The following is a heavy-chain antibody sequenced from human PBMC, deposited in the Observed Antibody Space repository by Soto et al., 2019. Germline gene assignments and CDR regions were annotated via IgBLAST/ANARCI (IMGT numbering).Heavy chain of an antibody. D-gene: IGHD2-2*01. Sequence: GGSLRLSCAASGFTFSSYGMHWVRQAPGKGLEWVAVISYDGSNKYYADSVKGRFTISRDNSKNTLYLQMNSLRAEDTAVYYCAKGITIEGYCSSTSCYEGLAYWGQGTLVTVSS. CDR3: AKGITIEGYCSSTSCYEGLAY. CDR2: ISYDGSNK. J-gene: IGHJ4*02. V-gene: IGHV3-30*18. CDR1: GFTFSSYG.